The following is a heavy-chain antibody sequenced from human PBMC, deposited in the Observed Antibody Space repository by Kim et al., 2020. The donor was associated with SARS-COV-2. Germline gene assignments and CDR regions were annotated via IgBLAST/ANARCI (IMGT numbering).Heavy chain of an antibody. D-gene: IGHD2-8*01. CDR2: IRQDVSEK. CDR1: GFTFSSNW. CDR3: VRGSQMAH. Sequence: GGSLRLSCAASGFTFSSNWMNWVRQAPGKGLEWVANIRQDVSEKSYVDSVKGRFTISRDNAKNSLYLQMSSLRVEDTAVYYCVRGSQMAHWGQGTLVTVS. J-gene: IGHJ4*02. V-gene: IGHV3-7*01.